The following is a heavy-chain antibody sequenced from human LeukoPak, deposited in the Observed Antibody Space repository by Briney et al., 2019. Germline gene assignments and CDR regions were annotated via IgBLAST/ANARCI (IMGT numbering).Heavy chain of an antibody. Sequence: ASVKVSCKASGYTFTGYYMHWVRQAPGQGLEWMGWINPNSGGTNYAQKFQGRVTMTRDTSISTAYMELSRLRSDDTAVYYCARADYGDYTHLDYWGQGTLVTVSS. CDR2: INPNSGGT. D-gene: IGHD4-17*01. CDR3: ARADYGDYTHLDY. V-gene: IGHV1-2*02. CDR1: GYTFTGYY. J-gene: IGHJ4*02.